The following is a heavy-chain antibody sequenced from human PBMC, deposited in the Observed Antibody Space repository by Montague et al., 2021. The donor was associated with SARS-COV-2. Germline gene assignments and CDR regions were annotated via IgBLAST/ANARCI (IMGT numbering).Heavy chain of an antibody. CDR2: FYTFGST. D-gene: IGHD1-14*01. J-gene: IGHJ3*02. CDR3: ARETMKDDAFDT. Sequence: SETLSLTCTVSGASVGSSDWGWIRQSPGKGLEWIGYFYTFGSTDYNPSLKSRATISIDTSKNQFSLKVRSVTAADTAVYYCARETMKDDAFDTWGQGTMVTVSS. CDR1: GASVGSSD. V-gene: IGHV4-59*02.